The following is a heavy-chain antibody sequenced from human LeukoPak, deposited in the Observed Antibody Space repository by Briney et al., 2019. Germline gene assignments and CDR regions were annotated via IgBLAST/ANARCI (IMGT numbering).Heavy chain of an antibody. Sequence: PSETLSLTCTVSGGSISSGSYYWSWIRQPAGMGLEWIGRIYTSGSTNYNPSLKSRATISLDTSKNQFSLKLSSVTAADTAVYYCAGYDFWSGPVFDYWGQGTLVTVSS. CDR1: GGSISSGSYY. CDR2: IYTSGST. V-gene: IGHV4-61*02. CDR3: AGYDFWSGPVFDY. J-gene: IGHJ4*02. D-gene: IGHD3-3*01.